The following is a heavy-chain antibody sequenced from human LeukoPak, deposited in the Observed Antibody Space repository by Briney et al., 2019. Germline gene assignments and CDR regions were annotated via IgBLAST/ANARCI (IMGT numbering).Heavy chain of an antibody. Sequence: PGGSLRLSCSASGFTFISYSMYWVRQAPGKGLEYVSAISSHGGSTYYADSVKGRFTISRDNSKTTLYLQMSSLRTEDTAVHYCAIAASGTLADFWGQGTVVTVSS. D-gene: IGHD6-13*01. CDR2: ISSHGGST. J-gene: IGHJ4*02. CDR3: AIAASGTLADF. CDR1: GFTFISYS. V-gene: IGHV3-64D*09.